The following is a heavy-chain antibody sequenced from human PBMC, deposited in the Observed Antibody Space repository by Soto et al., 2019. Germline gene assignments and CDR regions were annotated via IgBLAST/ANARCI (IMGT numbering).Heavy chain of an antibody. CDR3: ARERSAAGTGWFDP. CDR1: GYTFTIYD. V-gene: IGHV1-8*01. D-gene: IGHD6-13*01. J-gene: IGHJ5*02. CDR2: MNPNSGNK. Sequence: QVQLVQSGAEVKKPGASWKFSGKALGYTFTIYDINWVEQATGQGLEWMGWMNPNSGNKGYEQKFQGRVTMTRNTSISTAYMELSSLRSEDTAVYYCARERSAAGTGWFDPWGQGTLVTVSS.